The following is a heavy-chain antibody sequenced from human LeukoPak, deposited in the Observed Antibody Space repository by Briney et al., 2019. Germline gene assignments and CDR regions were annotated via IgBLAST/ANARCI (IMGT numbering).Heavy chain of an antibody. CDR3: ARGRYMDV. V-gene: IGHV1-8*03. CDR1: GYIFTDYE. J-gene: IGHJ6*03. Sequence: ASVKVSCKASGYIFTDYEINWVPQATGQGLEWMGWMNPKSGDTGYEQKFQGRVTITRDSSISTVYMELSSLRSEDTALCYCARGRYMDVWGKGTTVTVSS. CDR2: MNPKSGDT.